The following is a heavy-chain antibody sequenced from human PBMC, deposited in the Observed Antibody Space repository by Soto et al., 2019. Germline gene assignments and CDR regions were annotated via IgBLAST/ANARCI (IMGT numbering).Heavy chain of an antibody. D-gene: IGHD3-16*01. CDR1: GDSVSSSSAA. CDR2: TYYRSKWIH. CDR3: AGVVWFRGMDV. V-gene: IGHV6-1*01. Sequence: SQTLSLTCAISGDSVSSSSAAWSWIRQSPSRGLEWLGRTYYRSKWIHEYAVSMESRITXXXDXXXXXFSLQXXSVXPEDTAVYYCAGVVWFRGMDVWGQGTPVTVSS. J-gene: IGHJ6*02.